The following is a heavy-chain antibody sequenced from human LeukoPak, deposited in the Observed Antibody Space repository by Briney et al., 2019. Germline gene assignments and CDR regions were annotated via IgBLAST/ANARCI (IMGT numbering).Heavy chain of an antibody. CDR1: GSSISSGHF. CDR3: ARVGGITIFGGASITPNYSMDV. CDR2: INHSGTT. V-gene: IGHV4-38-2*01. J-gene: IGHJ6*03. D-gene: IGHD3-3*01. Sequence: PSETLPLTCAVSGSSISSGHFWGWLRQPPGKGLEWIGRINHSGTTYYNPSLKSRVTMSVDTSKNQLSLNVTSVTAADTAVYYCARVGGITIFGGASITPNYSMDVWGKGTTVIVSS.